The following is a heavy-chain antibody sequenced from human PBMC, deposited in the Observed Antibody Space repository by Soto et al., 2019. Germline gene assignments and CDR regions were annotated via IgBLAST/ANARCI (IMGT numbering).Heavy chain of an antibody. J-gene: IGHJ6*03. CDR2: INHSGST. CDR3: ARQPDDGHNSYYMDV. V-gene: IGHV4-34*01. D-gene: IGHD3-16*01. Sequence: SETLSLTCAVYGGSFSSYYWSWVRQPPRTGLEWNGEINHSGSTYYNPPLKSRVTISVDTSKNQFSLKLSSVTAADTALYYCARQPDDGHNSYYMDVGGKGTRFTVSS. CDR1: GGSFSSYY.